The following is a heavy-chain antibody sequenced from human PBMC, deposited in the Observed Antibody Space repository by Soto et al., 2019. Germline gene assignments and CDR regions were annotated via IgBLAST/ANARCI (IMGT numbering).Heavy chain of an antibody. CDR3: ARGLLHSSGWYYYYYMDV. D-gene: IGHD6-19*01. J-gene: IGHJ6*03. Sequence: QVQLVQSGAEVKKPGASVKVSCKASGYTFTSYDINWVRQATGQGLEWMGWMNPNSGNTGYAQKFQGRVTMTRNTSISTAYMELSSLRSEDTAVYYCARGLLHSSGWYYYYYMDVWGKGTTVTVSS. V-gene: IGHV1-8*01. CDR2: MNPNSGNT. CDR1: GYTFTSYD.